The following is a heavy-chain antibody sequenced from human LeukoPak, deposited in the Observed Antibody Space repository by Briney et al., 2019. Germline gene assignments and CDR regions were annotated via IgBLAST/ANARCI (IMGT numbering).Heavy chain of an antibody. CDR3: ARDKGFLYYYYGMDV. Sequence: GGSLRLSCAASGFTFSTYWMKWVRQAPGKGLEWVASIKEDGSDKYYVDSVKGRFSISRDNAKNSLYLQMNSLRTEDTAVYYCARDKGFLYYYYGMDVWGKGTTVTVSS. CDR1: GFTFSTYW. CDR2: IKEDGSDK. J-gene: IGHJ6*04. V-gene: IGHV3-7*01. D-gene: IGHD2-21*01.